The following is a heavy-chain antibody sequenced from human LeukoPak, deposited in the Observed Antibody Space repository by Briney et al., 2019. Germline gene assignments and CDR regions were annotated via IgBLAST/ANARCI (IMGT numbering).Heavy chain of an antibody. CDR1: GGTFSSYV. CDR2: IIPVFGTA. Sequence: ASVKVSCKASGGTFSSYVISWVRQAPGQGLEWMGGIIPVFGTAKYAQNFQGRVTITADESTSTAYMELSSLRSEDTAVYYCAKTPRGYIAAQYYYMDVWGKGTTVTVSS. J-gene: IGHJ6*03. V-gene: IGHV1-69*13. CDR3: AKTPRGYIAAQYYYMDV. D-gene: IGHD6-6*01.